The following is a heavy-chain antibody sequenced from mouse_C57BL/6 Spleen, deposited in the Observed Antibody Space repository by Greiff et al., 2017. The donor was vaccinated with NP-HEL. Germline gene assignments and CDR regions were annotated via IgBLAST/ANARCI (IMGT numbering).Heavy chain of an antibody. CDR1: GYAFSSYW. Sequence: QVQLQQSGAELVKPGASVKISCKASGYAFSSYWMNWVKQRPGKGLEWIGQIYPGDGDTNYNGKLKGKATLTADKSSSTAYMQLSSLTSEDSAVYFCARRGVYYDYDDAMDYWGQGTSVTVSS. D-gene: IGHD2-4*01. V-gene: IGHV1-80*01. J-gene: IGHJ4*01. CDR2: IYPGDGDT. CDR3: ARRGVYYDYDDAMDY.